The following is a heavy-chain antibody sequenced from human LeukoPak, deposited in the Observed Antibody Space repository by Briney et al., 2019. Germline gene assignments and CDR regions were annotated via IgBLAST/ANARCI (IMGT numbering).Heavy chain of an antibody. Sequence: ASVKVSCKASGYTFTSYGISWVRQAPGQGLEWMGWISAYNGNTNYVQKLQSRVTMTTDTSTSTAYMELRSLRSDDTAVYYCARAGHDSSGYYPVDYWGQGTLVTVSS. J-gene: IGHJ4*02. D-gene: IGHD3-22*01. CDR2: ISAYNGNT. V-gene: IGHV1-18*01. CDR1: GYTFTSYG. CDR3: ARAGHDSSGYYPVDY.